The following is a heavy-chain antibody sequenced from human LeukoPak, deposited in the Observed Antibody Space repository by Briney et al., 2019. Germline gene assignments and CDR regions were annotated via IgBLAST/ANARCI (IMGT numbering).Heavy chain of an antibody. CDR1: GDSISSYY. Sequence: SETLSLTCTVSGDSISSYYWSWIRQPAGKGLEWIGRIHPSGSTNYNPSLKSRVTLSVDTSKNQFSLKLSSVTAADTAVYYCARAESTWPYSSSYYFDYWGQGTLVTVSS. D-gene: IGHD6-6*01. V-gene: IGHV4-4*07. J-gene: IGHJ4*02. CDR2: IHPSGST. CDR3: ARAESTWPYSSSYYFDY.